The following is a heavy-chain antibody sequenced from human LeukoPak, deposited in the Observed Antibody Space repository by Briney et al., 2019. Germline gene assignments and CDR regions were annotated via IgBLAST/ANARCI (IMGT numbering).Heavy chain of an antibody. D-gene: IGHD6-13*01. CDR2: ISAGGTPV. Sequence: GGSLRLSCAASRFTFSSYSMNWVRLAPGKGLEWISYISAGGTPVYYADSVEGRFTVSRDNERNSLYLQLNSLRADDTAVYYCARDFRSSSWYIGDYWGQGAQVTVSP. J-gene: IGHJ4*02. V-gene: IGHV3-48*01. CDR3: ARDFRSSSWYIGDY. CDR1: RFTFSSYS.